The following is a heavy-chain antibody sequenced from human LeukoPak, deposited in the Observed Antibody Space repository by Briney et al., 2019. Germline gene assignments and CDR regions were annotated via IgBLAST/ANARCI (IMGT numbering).Heavy chain of an antibody. D-gene: IGHD5-18*01. J-gene: IGHJ6*02. CDR1: GGSISSGSYY. V-gene: IGHV4-61*02. CDR2: IYTSGST. Sequence: PSETLSLTRTVSGGSISSGSYYWSWIRQPAGKGLEWIGRIYTSGSTNYNPSLKSRVTISVDTSKNQFSLKLSSVTAADTAVYYCASFVDTAMASYYYYGMDVWGQGTTVTVSS. CDR3: ASFVDTAMASYYYYGMDV.